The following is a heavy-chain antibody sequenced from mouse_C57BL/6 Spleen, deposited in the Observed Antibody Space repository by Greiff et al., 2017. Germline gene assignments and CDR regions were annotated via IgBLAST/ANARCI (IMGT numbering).Heavy chain of an antibody. V-gene: IGHV1-82*01. CDR1: GYAFSSYW. J-gene: IGHJ4*01. CDR2: IYPGDGDT. Sequence: QVQLQQSGAELVKPGASVKISCKASGYAFSSYWMNWVKQRPGKGLEWIGRIYPGDGDTNYNGKFKGKATLTADKSSSTAYMQLSSLTSEDSAVYFCARWDGRSYEGAMDYWGQGTSVTVSS. CDR3: ARWDGRSYEGAMDY. D-gene: IGHD1-1*01.